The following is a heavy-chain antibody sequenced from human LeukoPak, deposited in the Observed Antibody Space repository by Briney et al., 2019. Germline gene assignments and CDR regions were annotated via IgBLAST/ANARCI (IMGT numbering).Heavy chain of an antibody. J-gene: IGHJ4*02. CDR1: GGSFSGYY. D-gene: IGHD3-10*01. V-gene: IGHV4-34*01. Sequence: SETLSLTCGVYGGSFSGYYWIWIRQPPGKGLERIGEISHSGSTNYNPSLKSRVTMSVDRSKTQFSLKLSSVTAADTAVYYCARGPRGGSGSYSNYWGQGTLVTVSS. CDR3: ARGPRGGSGSYSNY. CDR2: ISHSGST.